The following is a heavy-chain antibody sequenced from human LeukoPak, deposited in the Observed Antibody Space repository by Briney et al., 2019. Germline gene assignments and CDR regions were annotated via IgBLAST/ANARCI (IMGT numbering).Heavy chain of an antibody. D-gene: IGHD3-22*01. CDR2: ISYDGSNK. CDR3: AKGDSSGYYPPGLDY. Sequence: GRSLVLSCAASGFTFSSYAMHWVRQAPGKGLEGVAVISYDGSNKYYADSVEGRFTISRDNSKNTLYLQMNSLRAEDTAVYYCAKGDSSGYYPPGLDYWGQGTLVTVSS. V-gene: IGHV3-30-3*01. CDR1: GFTFSSYA. J-gene: IGHJ4*02.